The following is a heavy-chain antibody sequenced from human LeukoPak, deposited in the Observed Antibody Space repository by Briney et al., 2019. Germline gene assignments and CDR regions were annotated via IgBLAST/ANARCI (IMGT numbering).Heavy chain of an antibody. CDR2: ISSSSSYI. CDR3: ARAAQYCSSTSCYEWFDP. CDR1: GFTFSSYS. D-gene: IGHD2-2*01. V-gene: IGHV3-21*01. Sequence: GGSLRLSCAASGFTFSSYSMNWVRQAPGKGLEWVSSISSSSSYIYYADSVKGRFTISRDNAKNSLYLQMNSLRAEDTAVYYCARAAQYCSSTSCYEWFDPWGQGTLATVSS. J-gene: IGHJ5*02.